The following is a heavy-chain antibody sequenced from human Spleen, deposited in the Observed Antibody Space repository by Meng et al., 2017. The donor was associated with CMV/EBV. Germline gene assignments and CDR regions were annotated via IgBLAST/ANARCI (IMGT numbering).Heavy chain of an antibody. CDR3: AGHESGSLGRIAMGAFDI. J-gene: IGHJ3*02. CDR2: IIPILGIA. V-gene: IGHV1-69*02. Sequence: FSSYTISWVRQATGQGLEWMGRIIPILGIANYAQKFQGRVTITADKSTSTAYMELSSLRSEDTAVYYCAGHESGSLGRIAMGAFDIWGQGTMVTVSS. CDR1: FSSYT. D-gene: IGHD2-21*01.